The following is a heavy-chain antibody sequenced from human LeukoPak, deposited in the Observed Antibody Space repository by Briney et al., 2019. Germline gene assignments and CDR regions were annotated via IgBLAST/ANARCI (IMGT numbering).Heavy chain of an antibody. Sequence: GGSLRLSCAASGFTFSSYSMNWVRQAPGKGLEWVSSISSSSSYIYYAASVKGRFTISRDNAKNSLYLQMNSLRAEDTAVYYCARTYGSGSYFGHGMDVWGQGTTVTVSS. CDR2: ISSSSSYI. J-gene: IGHJ6*02. CDR1: GFTFSSYS. D-gene: IGHD3-10*01. CDR3: ARTYGSGSYFGHGMDV. V-gene: IGHV3-21*01.